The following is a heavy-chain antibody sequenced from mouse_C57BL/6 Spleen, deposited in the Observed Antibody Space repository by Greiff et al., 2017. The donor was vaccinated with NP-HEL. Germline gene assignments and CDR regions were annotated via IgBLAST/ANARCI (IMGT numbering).Heavy chain of an antibody. CDR2: IYWDDDK. Sequence: QVTLKESGPGILQSSQTLSLTCSFSGFSLSTSGMGVSWIRQPSGKGLEWLAHIYWDDDKRSNPSLKSRLTISKDTSRNQVFLKITSVDTADTATYYCARMRGYDEGWFAYWGQGTLVTVSA. CDR1: GFSLSTSGMG. D-gene: IGHD3-2*02. J-gene: IGHJ3*01. V-gene: IGHV8-12*01. CDR3: ARMRGYDEGWFAY.